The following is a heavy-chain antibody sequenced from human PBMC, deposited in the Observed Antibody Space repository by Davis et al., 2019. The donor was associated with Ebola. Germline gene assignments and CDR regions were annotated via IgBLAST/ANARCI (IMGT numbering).Heavy chain of an antibody. D-gene: IGHD3-9*01. CDR2: ISGSGGST. J-gene: IGHJ4*02. V-gene: IGHV3-23*01. CDR3: AKNGVDWSHY. Sequence: GESLKISCAASGFTFSSYAMSWVRQAPGKGLEWVSAISGSGGSTYYADSVKGRFTISRDNSKNTLYLQMNSLRAEDTAVYYCAKNGVDWSHYWGQGTLVTVSS. CDR1: GFTFSSYA.